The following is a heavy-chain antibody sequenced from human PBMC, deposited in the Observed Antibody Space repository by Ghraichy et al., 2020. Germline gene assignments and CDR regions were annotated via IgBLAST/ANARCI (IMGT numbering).Heavy chain of an antibody. CDR3: ARLGGIEYYDILTGYYKRGNFDY. CDR2: IYWNDDK. Sequence: TLVKPTQTLTLTCTFSGFSLSTSGVGVGWIRQPPGKALEWLALIYWNDDKRYSPSLKSRLTITKDTSKNQVVLTMTNMDPVDTATYYCARLGGIEYYDILTGYYKRGNFDYWGQGTLVTVSS. D-gene: IGHD3-9*01. CDR1: GFSLSTSGVG. J-gene: IGHJ4*02. V-gene: IGHV2-5*01.